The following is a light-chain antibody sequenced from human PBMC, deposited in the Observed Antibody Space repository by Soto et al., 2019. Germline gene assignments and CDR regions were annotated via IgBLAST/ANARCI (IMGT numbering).Light chain of an antibody. V-gene: IGLV2-14*03. Sequence: QSVLTQPASVSGSPGQSITISCTGTSSDVGGYNYVSWYQQHPGKAPKLMIYDVSNRPSGVSNRFSASKSGNTASLTISGLQAEDEADYYCSSYTSSSTVLFGGGTKVTVL. CDR3: SSYTSSSTVL. CDR2: DVS. J-gene: IGLJ2*01. CDR1: SSDVGGYNY.